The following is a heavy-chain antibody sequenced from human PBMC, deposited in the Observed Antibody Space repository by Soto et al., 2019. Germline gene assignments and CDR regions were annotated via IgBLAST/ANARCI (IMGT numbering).Heavy chain of an antibody. J-gene: IGHJ5*02. V-gene: IGHV3-48*03. Sequence: GVTLRLSCAASGFTFSSYEMNWVRQAPGKGLEWVSYISSSGSTIYYADSVKGRFTISRDNAKNSLYLQMNSLRAEDTAVYYCARGCSMTSCYQSYNRFDPWGQGTLV. CDR2: ISSSGSTI. CDR1: GFTFSSYE. D-gene: IGHD2-2*01. CDR3: ARGCSMTSCYQSYNRFDP.